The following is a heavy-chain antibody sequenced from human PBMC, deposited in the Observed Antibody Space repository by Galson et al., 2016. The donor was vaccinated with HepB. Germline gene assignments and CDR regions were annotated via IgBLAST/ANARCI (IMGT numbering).Heavy chain of an antibody. J-gene: IGHJ5*02. CDR3: ATDTSRDDDQ. D-gene: IGHD1-1*01. CDR1: RFTFSSYS. V-gene: IGHV3-21*01. CDR2: ISSSGRYI. Sequence: SLRLSCAVLRFTFSSYSMNWVRQAPGKGLEWVSFISSSGRYIYYADSVKGRFTISRDNAKNSLYLQMNSLRAEDTAIYYCATDTSRDDDQWGQGTLVTVSS.